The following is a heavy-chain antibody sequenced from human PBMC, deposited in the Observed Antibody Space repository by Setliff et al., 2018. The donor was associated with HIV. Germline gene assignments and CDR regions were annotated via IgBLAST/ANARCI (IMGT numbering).Heavy chain of an antibody. D-gene: IGHD3-22*01. CDR1: GYRFKNYG. CDR2: ISPQNGNT. V-gene: IGHV1-18*01. Sequence: ASVKVSCKGSGYRFKNYGISWVRQAPGQGLEWMAWISPQNGNTELEQKFHHRVSMTADRSSNIAYMELRSLTFEDTAIYYCARDGRFDYDSSGYAGPEFDQWGQGTLVTVSS. CDR3: ARDGRFDYDSSGYAGPEFDQ. J-gene: IGHJ4*02.